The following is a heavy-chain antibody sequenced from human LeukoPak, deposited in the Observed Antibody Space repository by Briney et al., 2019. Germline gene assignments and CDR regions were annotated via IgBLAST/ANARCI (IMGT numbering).Heavy chain of an antibody. J-gene: IGHJ5*02. D-gene: IGHD3-10*01. V-gene: IGHV4-34*01. CDR3: ARAKLYYYGSGSPRWFDP. CDR1: GGSFSGYY. Sequence: PSETLSLTCAVYGGSFSGYYWSWLRQPPGKGLEWLGEINHSGSTNYNPSLKSRVTISVDTSKNQFSLKLSSVTAADTAVYYCARAKLYYYGSGSPRWFDPWGQGTLVTVSS. CDR2: INHSGST.